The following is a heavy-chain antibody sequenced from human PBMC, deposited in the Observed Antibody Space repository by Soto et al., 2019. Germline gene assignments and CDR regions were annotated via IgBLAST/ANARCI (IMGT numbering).Heavy chain of an antibody. V-gene: IGHV1-69*01. Sequence: QVQLVQSGAEVKKPGSSVKVFCKASGGTFSSYAISWVRQAPGQGLEWMGGIIPIFGTANYAQKFQGRVTITADESTSTAYMELSSLRSEDTAVYYCATERITIFGVVKYYYYYGMDVWGQGTTVTVSS. CDR3: ATERITIFGVVKYYYYYGMDV. D-gene: IGHD3-3*01. CDR1: GGTFSSYA. CDR2: IIPIFGTA. J-gene: IGHJ6*02.